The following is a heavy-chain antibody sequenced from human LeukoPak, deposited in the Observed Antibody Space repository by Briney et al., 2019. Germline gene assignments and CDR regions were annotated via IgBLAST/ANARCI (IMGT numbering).Heavy chain of an antibody. D-gene: IGHD6-13*01. Sequence: SSETLSLTCAVYGGSFSGYYWSWIRQPPGKGLEWIGEINHSGSTNYNPSLKSRVTISVDTSKNQFSLKLSSVTAADTAVYYCARGSTLIYSSSWYNHWGQGTLVTVSS. V-gene: IGHV4-34*01. J-gene: IGHJ4*02. CDR3: ARGSTLIYSSSWYNH. CDR1: GGSFSGYY. CDR2: INHSGST.